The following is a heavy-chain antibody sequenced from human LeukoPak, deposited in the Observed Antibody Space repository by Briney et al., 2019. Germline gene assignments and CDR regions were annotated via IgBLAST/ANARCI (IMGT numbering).Heavy chain of an antibody. CDR1: GFTFSNFA. CDR3: ARNRGAGGGYFDY. V-gene: IGHV3-7*03. J-gene: IGHJ4*02. CDR2: IKQDGSAI. Sequence: PGGSLRLSCAASGFTFSNFAMTWVRQAPGKGLEWVANIKQDGSAISYVDSVKGRFTTSRDNAKNSLYLQMNSLRAEDTAVYYCARNRGAGGGYFDYWGQGALVTVSS. D-gene: IGHD3-16*01.